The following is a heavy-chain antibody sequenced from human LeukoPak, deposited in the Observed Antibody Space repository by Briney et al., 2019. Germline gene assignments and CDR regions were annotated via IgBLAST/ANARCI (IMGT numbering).Heavy chain of an antibody. D-gene: IGHD3-22*01. CDR1: GFTFSSYG. V-gene: IGHV3-30*18. CDR2: ISYDGNDK. Sequence: GGSLRPSCAASGFTFSSYGMHWVRQAPGRGLEYVALISYDGNDKYYADSVKGRFSISRDNSKNTLYLQMNSLRTDDTALYYCAKDRHYESNVLGYWGLGTLVTVSS. J-gene: IGHJ4*02. CDR3: AKDRHYESNVLGY.